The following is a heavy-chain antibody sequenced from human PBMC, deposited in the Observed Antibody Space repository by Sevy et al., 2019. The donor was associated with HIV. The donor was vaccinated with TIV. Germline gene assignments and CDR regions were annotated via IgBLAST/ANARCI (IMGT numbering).Heavy chain of an antibody. CDR1: GFDFANAW. CDR2: IKSITDGGAA. Sequence: GGSLRLSCTASGFDFANAWMNRVRQAPGKGLEWVGHIKSITDGGAADYAAPVKGRFTISRHDSKNTLYLHMNSLKAEDTAVYYCSTDDLISYWGRGTLVTVSS. J-gene: IGHJ4*02. CDR3: STDDLISY. V-gene: IGHV3-15*07.